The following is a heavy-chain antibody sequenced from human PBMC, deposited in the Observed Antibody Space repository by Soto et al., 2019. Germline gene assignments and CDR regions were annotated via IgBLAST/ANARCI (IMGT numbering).Heavy chain of an antibody. D-gene: IGHD6-19*01. CDR2: IYYSGST. V-gene: IGHV4-31*03. J-gene: IGHJ6*03. Sequence: TSETLSLTCTVSGGSISSGGYYWSWIRQHPGKGLEWIGYIYYSGSTYYNPSLKSRVTISVDTSKNQFSLKLSSVTAADTAVYYCARDLSSAAGRYYYYYMDVWGKGTTVTVSS. CDR1: GGSISSGGYY. CDR3: ARDLSSAAGRYYYYYMDV.